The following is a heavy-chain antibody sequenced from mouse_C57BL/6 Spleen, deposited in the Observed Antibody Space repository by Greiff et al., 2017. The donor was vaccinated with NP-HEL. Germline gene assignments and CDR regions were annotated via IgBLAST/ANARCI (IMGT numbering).Heavy chain of an antibody. CDR3: APEGYYDYEGFAY. CDR1: GYTFTSYW. CDR2: IHPNSGST. Sequence: VQLQQPGAELVKPGASVKLSCKASGYTFTSYWMHWVKQRPGQGLEWIGMIHPNSGSTNYNEKFKSKATLTVDKSSSTAYMQLSSLTSEDSAVYYCAPEGYYDYEGFAYWGQGTLVTVSA. D-gene: IGHD2-4*01. V-gene: IGHV1-64*01. J-gene: IGHJ3*01.